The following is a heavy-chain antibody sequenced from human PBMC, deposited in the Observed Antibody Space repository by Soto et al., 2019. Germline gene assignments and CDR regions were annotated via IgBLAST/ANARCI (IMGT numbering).Heavy chain of an antibody. CDR2: IYYSGST. J-gene: IGHJ6*02. D-gene: IGHD2-15*01. V-gene: IGHV4-59*01. Sequence: PSETLSLTCTVSSGCIGSYYWSWIRQPPGKGLEWIGYIYYSGSTNYNPSLKSRVTISGDTSKNQFSLKLSPVTAADTAVYYCARGEVTVVLGYYYYGMDVLGQGNTVTVAS. CDR3: ARGEVTVVLGYYYYGMDV. CDR1: SGCIGSYY.